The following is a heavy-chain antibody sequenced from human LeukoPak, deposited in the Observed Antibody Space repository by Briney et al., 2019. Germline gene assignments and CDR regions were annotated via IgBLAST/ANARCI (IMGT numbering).Heavy chain of an antibody. V-gene: IGHV3-48*03. CDR2: ISSSGSTI. Sequence: GGSLRLSWAASGFTFSSYEMNWVSQAPGKGLEWDSYISSSGSTIYYADSVKGRFTISRDNAKNSLYLQMNSLRAEDTAVYYCARGQQWLVGNWFDPWGQGTLVTVSS. CDR1: GFTFSSYE. D-gene: IGHD6-19*01. J-gene: IGHJ5*02. CDR3: ARGQQWLVGNWFDP.